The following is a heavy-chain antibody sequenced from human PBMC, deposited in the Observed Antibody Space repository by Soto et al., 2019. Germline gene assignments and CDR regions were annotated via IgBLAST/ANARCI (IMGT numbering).Heavy chain of an antibody. J-gene: IGHJ6*02. V-gene: IGHV3-23*01. CDR1: GFTFSSYA. Sequence: GGSLRLSCAASGFTFSSYAMSWVRQAPGKGLEWVSAISGSGGSTYYADSVKGRFTISRDNSKNTLYLQMNSLRAEDTAVYYCAKGVVIIVVVDYYGMDVWGQGTTVTVSS. D-gene: IGHD3-3*01. CDR3: AKGVVIIVVVDYYGMDV. CDR2: ISGSGGST.